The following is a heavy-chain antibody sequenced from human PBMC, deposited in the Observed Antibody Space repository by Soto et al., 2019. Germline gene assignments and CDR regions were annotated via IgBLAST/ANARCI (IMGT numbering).Heavy chain of an antibody. Sequence: SETLSLTCTVSGGSISSSSYYWGWIRQPPGKGLEWIGSIYYSGSTYYNPSLKSRVTISVDTSKNQFSLKLSSVTAADTAVYYCATNSLRGLRSPFDDWGQGTLVTVSS. CDR2: IYYSGST. J-gene: IGHJ4*02. D-gene: IGHD2-21*02. V-gene: IGHV4-39*01. CDR3: ATNSLRGLRSPFDD. CDR1: GGSISSSSYY.